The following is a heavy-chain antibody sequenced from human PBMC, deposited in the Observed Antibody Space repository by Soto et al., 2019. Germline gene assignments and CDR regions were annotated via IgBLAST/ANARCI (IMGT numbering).Heavy chain of an antibody. CDR1: GFTFYTYA. CDR2: ITDTGVNT. D-gene: IGHD2-15*01. V-gene: IGHV3-23*01. Sequence: PGGSLRLSCTASGFTFYTYAMTWVRQAPGKGLEWVASITDTGVNTYYAGSVKGRFTISRDNSKSTLYLQMNNLRTDDSAVYYCAKDTPVVMFLFDSWGRGTLVTVSS. CDR3: AKDTPVVMFLFDS. J-gene: IGHJ4*02.